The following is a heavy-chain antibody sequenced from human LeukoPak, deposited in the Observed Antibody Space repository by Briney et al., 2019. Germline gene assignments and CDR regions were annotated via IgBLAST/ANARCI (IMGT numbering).Heavy chain of an antibody. CDR2: ISSSGSTI. CDR3: ARTYYYYYYMDV. Sequence: GGSLRLSCAASGFTFSSYGMSWVRQAPGKGLEWVSYISSSGSTIHYADSVKGRFTISRDNAKNSLYLQMNSLRAEDTAVYYCARTYYYYYYMDVWGKGTTVTVSS. V-gene: IGHV3-48*04. CDR1: GFTFSSYG. J-gene: IGHJ6*03.